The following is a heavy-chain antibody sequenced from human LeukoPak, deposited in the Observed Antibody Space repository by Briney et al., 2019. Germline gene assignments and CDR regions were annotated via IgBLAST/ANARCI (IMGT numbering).Heavy chain of an antibody. J-gene: IGHJ4*02. CDR2: ISDSSSRT. CDR1: GFTFSSNG. D-gene: IGHD1-26*01. CDR3: ARGRSGSYYVVDS. V-gene: IGHV3-23*01. Sequence: GGSLRLSCVASGFTFSSNGMNWVRQAPGKGLEWVSVISDSSSRTYYSDSVKGRLTISRDNSKNTPYLQMNNLKAEDTAVYYCARGRSGSYYVVDSWGQGVLVTVSS.